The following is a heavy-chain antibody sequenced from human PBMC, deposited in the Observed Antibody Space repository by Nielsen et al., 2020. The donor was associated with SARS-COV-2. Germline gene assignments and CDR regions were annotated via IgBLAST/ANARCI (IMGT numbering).Heavy chain of an antibody. Sequence: GGSLRLSCAASGFTFDKAWMSWVRQAPGKGLEWVARIKSKNDGGATDYAAPVKGRFTISRDDSTEMVYLQMNSLKTGDTAVYYCLCNYDYWGQGTRVNVSS. CDR2: IKSKNDGGAT. CDR3: LCNYDY. J-gene: IGHJ4*02. CDR1: GFTFDKAW. D-gene: IGHD1-7*01. V-gene: IGHV3-15*01.